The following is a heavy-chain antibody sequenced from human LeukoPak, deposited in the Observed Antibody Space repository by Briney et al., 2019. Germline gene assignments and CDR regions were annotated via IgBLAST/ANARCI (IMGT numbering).Heavy chain of an antibody. CDR2: ISSSSSYI. V-gene: IGHV3-21*01. J-gene: IGHJ6*02. Sequence: PGGSLRLSCAASGFTFSSYSMNWVRQAPGKGLEWVSSISSSSSYIYYADSVKGRFTISRDNAKNSLYLQMNSLRAEDTAVYYCARDSQTVTTRDYYGMDVWGQGTTVTVSS. CDR3: ARDSQTVTTRDYYGMDV. D-gene: IGHD4-17*01. CDR1: GFTFSSYS.